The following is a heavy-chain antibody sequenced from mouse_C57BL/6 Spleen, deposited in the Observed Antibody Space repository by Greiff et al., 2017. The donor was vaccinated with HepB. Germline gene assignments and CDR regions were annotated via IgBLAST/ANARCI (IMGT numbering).Heavy chain of an antibody. J-gene: IGHJ4*01. Sequence: EVKLVESGGGLVKPGGSLKLSCAASGFTFSDYGMHWVRQAPEKGLEWVAYISSGSSTIYYADTVKGRFTISRDNAKNTLFLQMTSLRSEDTAMYYCARPPTGTRYAMDYWGQGTSVTVSS. CDR3: ARPPTGTRYAMDY. V-gene: IGHV5-17*01. CDR1: GFTFSDYG. CDR2: ISSGSSTI. D-gene: IGHD4-1*02.